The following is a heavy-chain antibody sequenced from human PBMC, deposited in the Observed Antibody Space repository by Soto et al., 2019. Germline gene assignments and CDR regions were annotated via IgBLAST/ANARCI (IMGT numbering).Heavy chain of an antibody. CDR3: ARKHCSGGSCYSGWFDP. Sequence: SETLSLTCTVSGGSISSYYWSWIRQPPGKGLEWIGYIYYSGSTNYNPSLKSRVTISVDTSKNQFSLKLSSVTAADTAVYYCARKHCSGGSCYSGWFDPWGQGILVTVSS. J-gene: IGHJ5*02. D-gene: IGHD2-15*01. CDR2: IYYSGST. V-gene: IGHV4-59*01. CDR1: GGSISSYY.